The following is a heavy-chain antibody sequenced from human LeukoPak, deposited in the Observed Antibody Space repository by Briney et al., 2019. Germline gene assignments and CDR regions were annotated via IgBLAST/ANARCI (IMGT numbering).Heavy chain of an antibody. Sequence: GGSLRLSCVASGFRFSTYWMTWVRQAPGKGLEWVANIKQDGSEKYYVDSVKGRFTISRDNAKNSLYLQMNTLRAEDTAVYYCARDVDTGTSYNWFDPWGQGTLVTVSP. V-gene: IGHV3-7*01. D-gene: IGHD5-18*01. J-gene: IGHJ5*02. CDR3: ARDVDTGTSYNWFDP. CDR1: GFRFSTYW. CDR2: IKQDGSEK.